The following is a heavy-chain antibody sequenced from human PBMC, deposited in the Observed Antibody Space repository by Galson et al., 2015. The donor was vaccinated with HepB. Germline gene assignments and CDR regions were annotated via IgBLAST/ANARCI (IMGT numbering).Heavy chain of an antibody. CDR3: AREAYYDSSGSSFDY. V-gene: IGHV1-3*01. CDR1: GYSFTRDA. Sequence: SVKVSCKASGYSFTRDAIHWVRQAPGQRLECMGWINAGNGNTKYSQKFQGRVTITRDTAASTAYMELSSLRSEDTAVYYCAREAYYDSSGSSFDYWGQGTLVTVS. J-gene: IGHJ4*02. D-gene: IGHD3-22*01. CDR2: INAGNGNT.